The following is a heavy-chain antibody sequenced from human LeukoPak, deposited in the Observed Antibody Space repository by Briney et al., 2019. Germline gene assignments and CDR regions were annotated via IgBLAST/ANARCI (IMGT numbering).Heavy chain of an antibody. CDR1: GFTFSSYG. D-gene: IGHD6-19*01. CDR2: ISYDGSNK. J-gene: IGHJ5*02. CDR3: AKDSSGWNNWFDP. Sequence: GGSLRLSCAASGFTFSSYGMHWVRQAPGKGLEWVAVISYDGSNKYYADSVKGRFTISRDSSKNTLYLQMNSLRAEDTAVYYCAKDSSGWNNWFDPWGQGTLVTVSS. V-gene: IGHV3-30*18.